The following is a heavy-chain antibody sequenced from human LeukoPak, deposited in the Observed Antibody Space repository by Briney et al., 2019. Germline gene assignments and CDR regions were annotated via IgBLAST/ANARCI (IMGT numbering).Heavy chain of an antibody. CDR2: IYTSGST. D-gene: IGHD5-18*01. J-gene: IGHJ6*03. CDR1: DGSISSYY. Sequence: SETLSLTCTVPDGSISSYYWSWIRQPPGKGLEWIGYIYTSGSTNYNPSLKSRVTISVDTSTNQFSLKLSSVTAAGTAVYYCARGVSGYTYGSYYYYYMDVWGKGTTVTVSS. V-gene: IGHV4-4*09. CDR3: ARGVSGYTYGSYYYYYMDV.